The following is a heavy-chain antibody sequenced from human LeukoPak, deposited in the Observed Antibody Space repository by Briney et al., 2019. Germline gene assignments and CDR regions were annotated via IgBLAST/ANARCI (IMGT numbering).Heavy chain of an antibody. CDR3: ARGQYIYGFNGDYFDY. CDR2: SYYNGNT. V-gene: IGHV4-59*01. Sequence: SETLSLTCTVSGGSITNYYWSWIRQPPGKGLEWIGFSYYNGNTNYNPSLKSRVTISVDTSKNQFSLKLSSVTAADTAVYYCARGQYIYGFNGDYFDYWGQGTLVTVSS. CDR1: GGSITNYY. D-gene: IGHD5-18*01. J-gene: IGHJ4*02.